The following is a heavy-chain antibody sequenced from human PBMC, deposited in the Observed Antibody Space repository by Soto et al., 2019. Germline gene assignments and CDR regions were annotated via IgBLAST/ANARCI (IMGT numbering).Heavy chain of an antibody. V-gene: IGHV4-4*07. CDR3: ARALDSSGWYGDDAFNI. Sequence: SETLSLTCTVSGGSISNKYWSWIRQPAGKGLEWIGRMSSSGVTNYSPSLKSRVTMSVDMSKNQFSLKLSSVTATDAAVYYCARALDSSGWYGDDAFNIWGQGTLVTVSS. D-gene: IGHD6-19*01. CDR2: MSSSGVT. J-gene: IGHJ3*02. CDR1: GGSISNKY.